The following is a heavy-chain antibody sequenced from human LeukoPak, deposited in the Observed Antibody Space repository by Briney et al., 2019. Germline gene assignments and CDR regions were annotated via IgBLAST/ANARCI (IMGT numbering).Heavy chain of an antibody. CDR2: ISSSGSTI. Sequence: GGSLRLSCAASGFTFSTYAMSWIRQAPGKGLEWVSYISSSGSTIYYADSVKGRFTISRDNAKNSLYLQMNSLRAEDTAVYYCARGEDYGDYVGYYYGMDVWGQGTTVTVSS. J-gene: IGHJ6*02. D-gene: IGHD4-17*01. CDR1: GFTFSTYA. CDR3: ARGEDYGDYVGYYYGMDV. V-gene: IGHV3-11*01.